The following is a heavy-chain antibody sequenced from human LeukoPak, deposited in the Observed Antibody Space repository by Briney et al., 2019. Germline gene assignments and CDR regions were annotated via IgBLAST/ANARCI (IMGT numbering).Heavy chain of an antibody. J-gene: IGHJ6*02. V-gene: IGHV3-23*01. CDR3: AKSVAIYFYYGLDV. D-gene: IGHD3-3*01. CDR1: GFTFSSYA. CDR2: ISGSGGST. Sequence: GGSLRLSCAASGFTFSSYAMSWVRQTPGKGLEWVSAISGSGGSTYYADSVKGRFTISRDNSKNTLFLQMNSLRVEDTAPYYCAKSVAIYFYYGLDVGGQGTTVTVPS.